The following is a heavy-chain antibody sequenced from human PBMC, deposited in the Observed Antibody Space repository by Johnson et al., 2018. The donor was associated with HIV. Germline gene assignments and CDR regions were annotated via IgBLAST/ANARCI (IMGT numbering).Heavy chain of an antibody. CDR3: ARHYGWGDHWDAFDI. V-gene: IGHV3-7*04. D-gene: IGHD4-17*01. CDR1: GFTFSSYW. CDR2: IKQAGSEK. J-gene: IGHJ3*02. Sequence: MLLVESGGGLVQPGGSLRLSCAASGFTFSSYWMSWVRQAPGKGLEWVANIKQAGSEKYYVDSVKGRFTISRDNAKNSLYLQMSSLRAEDTAVYYCARHYGWGDHWDAFDIWGQGTMVTVSS.